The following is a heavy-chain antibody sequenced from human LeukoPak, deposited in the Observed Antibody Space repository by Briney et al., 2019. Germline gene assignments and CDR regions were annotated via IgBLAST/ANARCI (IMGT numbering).Heavy chain of an antibody. CDR1: GYTFTSYG. D-gene: IGHD1-26*01. CDR2: ISAYNGNT. CDR3: ARGGRVGATGGGEDYFDY. V-gene: IGHV1-18*01. J-gene: IGHJ4*02. Sequence: ASVKVSCKASGYTFTSYGISWVRQAPGQGLEWMGWISAYNGNTNYAQKLQGRVTMTTDTSTSTAYMELRSLRSDDTAVYYCARGGRVGATGGGEDYFDYWGQGSLVTVSS.